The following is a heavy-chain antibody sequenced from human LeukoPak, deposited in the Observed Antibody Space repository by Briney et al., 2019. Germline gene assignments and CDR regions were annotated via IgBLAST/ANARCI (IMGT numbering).Heavy chain of an antibody. D-gene: IGHD2-8*01. CDR1: GYTFTGYY. CDR2: INPNSGGT. J-gene: IGHJ4*02. Sequence: ASVKVSCKASGYTFTGYYMHWVRQAPGQGLEWMGWINPNSGGTNYAQKFQGRVTMTRDTSISTAYMELSRLRSDDTAVYYCARDLKSCTNGVCYTFGYWGQGTLVTVSS. V-gene: IGHV1-2*02. CDR3: ARDLKSCTNGVCYTFGY.